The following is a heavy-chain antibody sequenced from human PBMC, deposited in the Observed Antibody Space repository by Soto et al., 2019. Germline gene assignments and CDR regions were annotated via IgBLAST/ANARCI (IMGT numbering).Heavy chain of an antibody. D-gene: IGHD2-8*01. J-gene: IGHJ2*01. CDR2: TRNKANSYTT. V-gene: IGHV3-72*01. CDR3: ARGYCSNGVCYRYIDL. Sequence: EVQLVESGGGLVQPGGSLRLSCAASGFTFSDHYMDWVRQAPGKGLEWVGRTRNKANSYTTEYAASVKGRFTISRDDSKYSLYLQMNSLKTEDTAVYYCARGYCSNGVCYRYIDLWGRGTLVTVSS. CDR1: GFTFSDHY.